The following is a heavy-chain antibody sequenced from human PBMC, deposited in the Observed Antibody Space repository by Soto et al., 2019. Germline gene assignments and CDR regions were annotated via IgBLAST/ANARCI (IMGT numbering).Heavy chain of an antibody. V-gene: IGHV1-18*01. Sequence: QVQLVQSGAEVKKPGASVKVACRTSGYTFTGYAFSGVRQAPGQGLEWMGWISAYNGNTKYAQRFQDRLTMTTDTSTSTAYMELRSLTSDDTAVYYCASCSTGYGDYGLSLGYWGQGTLVNVSS. CDR1: GYTFTGYA. J-gene: IGHJ4*02. CDR2: ISAYNGNT. D-gene: IGHD4-17*01. CDR3: ASCSTGYGDYGLSLGY.